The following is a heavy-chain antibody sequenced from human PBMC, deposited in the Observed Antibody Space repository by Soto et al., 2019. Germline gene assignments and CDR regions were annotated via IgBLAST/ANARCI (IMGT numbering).Heavy chain of an antibody. Sequence: PSETLSLTCTVSGGSISSGGYYWSWIRQPPGKGLEWIGYIYYSGSTYYNPSLKSRVTISVDTSKNQFSLKLSSVTAADTAVYYCARTPGVLWFGTYGMDVWGQGTTVTVSS. CDR1: GGSISSGGYY. J-gene: IGHJ6*02. CDR3: ARTPGVLWFGTYGMDV. D-gene: IGHD3-10*01. V-gene: IGHV4-31*03. CDR2: IYYSGST.